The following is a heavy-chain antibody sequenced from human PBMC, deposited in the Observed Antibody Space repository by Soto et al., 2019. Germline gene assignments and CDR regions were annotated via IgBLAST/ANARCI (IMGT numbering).Heavy chain of an antibody. CDR1: GDSITSDSW. Sequence: QVQLQESGPGLVKPSGTLFLTCGVSGDSITSDSWWTWVRQSPGKGLEWIGERHHKGWPNYNPSLASRVTISIDTSKNEFSLSLTSVTAADTAVFYCAMVGPTATGAIDYWGRGTLVTVSS. J-gene: IGHJ4*02. CDR2: RHHKGWP. D-gene: IGHD1-26*01. CDR3: AMVGPTATGAIDY. V-gene: IGHV4-4*02.